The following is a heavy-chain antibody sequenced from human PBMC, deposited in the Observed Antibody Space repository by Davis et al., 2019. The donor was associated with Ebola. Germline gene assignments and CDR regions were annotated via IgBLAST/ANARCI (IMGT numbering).Heavy chain of an antibody. CDR3: AISLTGYYRRAMDV. CDR2: IYNSGTT. V-gene: IGHV4-59*12. J-gene: IGHJ6*04. D-gene: IGHD3-9*01. Sequence: SETLSLTCTVSGGSMSSYYWSWIRQPPGKGLELIGYIYNSGTTNYNPSLKSRVTISVDKSKNQFSLKLNSVTAADTAVYYCAISLTGYYRRAMDVWGEGTTVTVSS. CDR1: GGSMSSYY.